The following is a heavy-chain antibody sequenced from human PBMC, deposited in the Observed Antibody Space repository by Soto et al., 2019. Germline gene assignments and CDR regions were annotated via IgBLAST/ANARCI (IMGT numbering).Heavy chain of an antibody. V-gene: IGHV3-7*01. Sequence: GGSLRLSCAASGFTFSSYWMSWVRQAPGKGLEWVANIKQDGSEKYYVDSVKGRFTISRDNAKNSLYLQMNSLRAEDTAVYYCARTDSSGWSWGGVDYWGQGTLVTVSS. J-gene: IGHJ4*02. CDR1: GFTFSSYW. CDR3: ARTDSSGWSWGGVDY. CDR2: IKQDGSEK. D-gene: IGHD6-19*01.